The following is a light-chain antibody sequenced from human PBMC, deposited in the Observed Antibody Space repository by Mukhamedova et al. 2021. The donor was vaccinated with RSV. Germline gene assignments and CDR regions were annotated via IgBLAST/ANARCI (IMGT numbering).Light chain of an antibody. CDR3: QQYGSSQPT. CDR1: QSVAGNH. CDR2: NAD. J-gene: IGKJ4*01. Sequence: GERLTLSCRASQSVAGNHLAWYQQKPGQAPRLLIDNADRRATGIPDRITGSAFGTDFDLTINRLEPGDSAVYYCQQYGSSQPTFGGG. V-gene: IGKV3-20*01.